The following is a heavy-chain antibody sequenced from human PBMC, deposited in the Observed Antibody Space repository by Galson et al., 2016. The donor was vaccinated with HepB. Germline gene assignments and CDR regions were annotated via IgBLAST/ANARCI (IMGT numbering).Heavy chain of an antibody. CDR3: ARDRSSGSGSFGY. D-gene: IGHD3-10*01. V-gene: IGHV4-31*03. CDR1: GGSISSGGYY. Sequence: TLSLTCTVPGGSISSGGYYWSWIRQHPGKGLEWIGYIYHSGSTYYNPSLNSRVTISVDTSKNQFSLKLSSVTAADTAVYFCARDRSSGSGSFGYWGQGTLVTVSS. CDR2: IYHSGST. J-gene: IGHJ4*02.